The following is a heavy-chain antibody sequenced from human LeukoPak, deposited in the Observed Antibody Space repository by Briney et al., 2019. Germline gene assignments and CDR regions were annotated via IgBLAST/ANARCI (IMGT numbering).Heavy chain of an antibody. V-gene: IGHV3-74*01. J-gene: IGHJ3*02. CDR3: LTVVETTIAAFDI. Sequence: GGSLRLSCAASGFTFSNYWLHWVRQAPGKGLVWVSRIDANAKTTSYADSVKGRFTISTDNAKKTLYLQLNSLRVEDTAVYYCLTVVETTIAAFDIWGQGTMVTVSS. D-gene: IGHD1-26*01. CDR1: GFTFSNYW. CDR2: IDANAKTT.